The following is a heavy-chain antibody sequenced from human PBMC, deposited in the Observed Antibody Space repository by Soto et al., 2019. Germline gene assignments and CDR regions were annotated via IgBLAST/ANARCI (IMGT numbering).Heavy chain of an antibody. CDR2: IYYTGST. D-gene: IGHD2-15*01. V-gene: IGHV4-39*01. J-gene: IGHJ4*02. Sequence: QLQLQELGPGLVKPSETLSLTCTVSGGSISSSLYYWGWVRQPPGKGLEWIGNIYYTGSTDYNPSLKSRVTISVDTSRNRVSLKLSSVTAADTAVYYCARQGAVEVAAMIDYWGRGTLVTVSS. CDR3: ARQGAVEVAAMIDY. CDR1: GGSISSSLYY.